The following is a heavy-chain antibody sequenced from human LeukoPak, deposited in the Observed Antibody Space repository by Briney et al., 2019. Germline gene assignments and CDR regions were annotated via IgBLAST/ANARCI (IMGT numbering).Heavy chain of an antibody. J-gene: IGHJ5*02. V-gene: IGHV3-30*02. CDR1: GFTFSSYG. Sequence: PGGSLRLSWAASGFTFSSYGMHWVRQAPGKGREGVAFIRYDGSNKYYADSVKGRFTISRDNSKNTLYLQMNSLRAEDTAVYYCAKDCKRWLHSPNWFDPWGQGTLVTVSS. CDR3: AKDCKRWLHSPNWFDP. CDR2: IRYDGSNK. D-gene: IGHD5-24*01.